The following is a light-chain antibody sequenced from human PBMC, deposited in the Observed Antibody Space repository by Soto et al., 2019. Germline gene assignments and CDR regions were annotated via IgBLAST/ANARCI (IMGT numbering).Light chain of an antibody. CDR1: SSDVGDYEH. Sequence: QSALTQPPSVSGSPGQSVTISCTVTSSDVGDYEHVSWYQQAPGTAPKLIIFDVTNRPSGVPDRFSGSKSGNTPSLTIFGLQAEDEADYYCILYTSSSTWVFGGGIKLTVL. CDR2: DVT. J-gene: IGLJ3*02. CDR3: ILYTSSSTWV. V-gene: IGLV2-18*01.